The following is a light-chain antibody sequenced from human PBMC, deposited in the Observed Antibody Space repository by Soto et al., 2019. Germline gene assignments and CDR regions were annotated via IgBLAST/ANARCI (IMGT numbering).Light chain of an antibody. CDR2: GAS. Sequence: ESVLTQSPGTLSLSPGERATLSCRASQSVSSSYLGWYQQKPGQAPRLLTYGASSRATGIPNRFSGSGSGTEFTLTIRRLEPEDFAVYYCQQYGSSRTFGQGTKVEIK. CDR1: QSVSSSY. CDR3: QQYGSSRT. J-gene: IGKJ1*01. V-gene: IGKV3-20*01.